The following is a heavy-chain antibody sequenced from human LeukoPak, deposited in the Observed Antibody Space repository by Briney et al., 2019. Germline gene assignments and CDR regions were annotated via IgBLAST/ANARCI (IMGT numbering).Heavy chain of an antibody. CDR3: ARDGSSWSRDV. J-gene: IGHJ6*02. V-gene: IGHV3-21*01. CDR1: GFIFSGFS. CDR2: IRGSGTYI. D-gene: IGHD6-13*01. Sequence: WGSLRLSCAASGFIFSGFSMSWVRQTPGKGLEWVSLIRGSGTYISYADSVKGRFTISRDNAKNSLYLQMDSLRAKDTAIYYCARDGSSWSRDVWGQGT.